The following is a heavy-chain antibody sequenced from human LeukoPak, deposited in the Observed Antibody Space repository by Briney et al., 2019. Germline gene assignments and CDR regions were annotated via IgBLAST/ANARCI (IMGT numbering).Heavy chain of an antibody. D-gene: IGHD1-26*01. Sequence: RPSETLSLTRTVSGGSISSYYWSWIRQPPGKGLEWIGYVYYSGSTNYNPSLKSRVSISVDTSKNQFSLKLSSVTAADTAVYYCARGFSGGSYYYFDYWGQGTLVTVSS. J-gene: IGHJ4*02. CDR2: VYYSGST. CDR3: ARGFSGGSYYYFDY. CDR1: GGSISSYY. V-gene: IGHV4-59*01.